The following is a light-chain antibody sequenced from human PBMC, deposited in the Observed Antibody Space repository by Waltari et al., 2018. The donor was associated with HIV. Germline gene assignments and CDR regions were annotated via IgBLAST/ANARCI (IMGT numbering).Light chain of an antibody. CDR2: AAS. V-gene: IGKV1-39*01. Sequence: DIQMTQSPSSLSASVGDRVTISCRASQNIDTLLNWYQQKPGKAPKLLIYAASNLHSGVPSRFSGSASGTDFTLTIDSVQPEDFSIYFCQQSARTPHTFGQGTKVE. CDR1: QNIDTL. CDR3: QQSARTPHT. J-gene: IGKJ2*01.